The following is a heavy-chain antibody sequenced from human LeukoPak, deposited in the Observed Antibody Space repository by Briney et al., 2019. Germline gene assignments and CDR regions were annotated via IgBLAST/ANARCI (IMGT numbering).Heavy chain of an antibody. CDR1: GFTFSSYA. J-gene: IGHJ5*02. CDR2: ISYDGSNK. V-gene: IGHV3-30-3*01. Sequence: GGSLRLSCAASGFTFSSYAMHWGRQAPGKGLEWVAVISYDGSNKYYADSVKGRFTISRDNSKNTLYLQMNSLRAEDTAVYYCAREGAGNWFDPWGQGTLVTVSS. CDR3: AREGAGNWFDP. D-gene: IGHD1-26*01.